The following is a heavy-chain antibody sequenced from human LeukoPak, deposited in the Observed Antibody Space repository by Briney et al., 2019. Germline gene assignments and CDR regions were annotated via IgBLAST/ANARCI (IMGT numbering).Heavy chain of an antibody. CDR3: ARGVAAPGTGGLSWFDP. J-gene: IGHJ5*02. CDR2: IFYSGST. CDR1: GGSISGYY. Sequence: SETLSLTCTVSGGSISGYYWSWIRQPPGKGLEWIGYIFYSGSTNYNPSLKSRVTMSVDTSKNQFSLKLSFVTAADTAVYYCARGVAAPGTGGLSWFDPWGQGTLVTVSS. D-gene: IGHD6-13*01. V-gene: IGHV4-59*01.